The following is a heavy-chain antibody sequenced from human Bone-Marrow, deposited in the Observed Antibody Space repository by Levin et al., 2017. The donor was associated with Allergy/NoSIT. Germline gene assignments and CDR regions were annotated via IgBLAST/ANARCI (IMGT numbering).Heavy chain of an antibody. D-gene: IGHD3-16*01. CDR3: AGGVGTTHFQH. CDR1: GGYISSYY. J-gene: IGHJ1*01. V-gene: IGHV4-59*01. Sequence: RSQTLSLPCSVSGGYISSYYWSWIRQPPGKGLEWIAYIYHSGSTNYNPSLKSRVTISVDRSKKQFSLKLNSVTAADTAVYYCAGGVGTTHFQHWGQGTLVTVSS. CDR2: IYHSGST.